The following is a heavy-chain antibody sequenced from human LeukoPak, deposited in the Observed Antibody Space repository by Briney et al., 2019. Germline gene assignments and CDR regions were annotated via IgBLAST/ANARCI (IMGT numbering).Heavy chain of an antibody. Sequence: SVKVSCKASGYTFTSYYMHWVRQAPGQGLEWMGRIIPILGIANYAQKFQGRVTITADKSTSTAYMELSSLRSEDTAVYYCARAVVLSPYYFDYWGQGTLVTVSS. CDR1: GYTFTSYY. CDR3: ARAVVLSPYYFDY. CDR2: IIPILGIA. V-gene: IGHV1-69*02. J-gene: IGHJ4*02. D-gene: IGHD4-23*01.